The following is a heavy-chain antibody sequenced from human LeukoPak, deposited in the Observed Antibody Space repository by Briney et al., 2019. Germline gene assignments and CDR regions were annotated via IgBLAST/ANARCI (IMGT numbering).Heavy chain of an antibody. V-gene: IGHV3-30*02. CDR2: IRYDANIK. D-gene: IGHD3-10*01. Sequence: PGGSLRLSCAASGFTFSSLGLHWVRQAPGKGLEWVAFIRYDANIKYYADSVKGRFTISRDNSKNTLSLQMNSLRAEDTAVYYCARHGSFTMVRGRLRYYYMDVWGKGTTVTISS. CDR3: ARHGSFTMVRGRLRYYYMDV. CDR1: GFTFSSLG. J-gene: IGHJ6*03.